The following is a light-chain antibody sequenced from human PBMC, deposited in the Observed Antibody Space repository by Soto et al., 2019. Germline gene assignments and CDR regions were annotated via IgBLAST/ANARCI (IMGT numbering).Light chain of an antibody. J-gene: IGLJ2*01. CDR3: QVWDSSSDHPGNVV. Sequence: SSELTQPPSVSVAPGKTARITCGGNNIGSKSVHWYQQKPGQAPVLVIYYDSDRPSGIPERFSGSNSGNTATLTISRVEAGDEADYYCQVWDSSSDHPGNVVFGGGTKLTVL. CDR1: NIGSKS. CDR2: YDS. V-gene: IGLV3-21*04.